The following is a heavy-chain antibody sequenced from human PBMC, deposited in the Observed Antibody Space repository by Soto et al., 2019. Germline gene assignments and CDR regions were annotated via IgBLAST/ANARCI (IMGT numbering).Heavy chain of an antibody. J-gene: IGHJ4*02. D-gene: IGHD4-17*01. CDR1: GGSISSYY. Sequence: QVQLQESGPGLVKPSETLSLTCTVSGGSISSYYWSWIRQPPGKGLEWIGYIYYSGSTNYNPSLKSRVTISVDTSKNHFSLKLRSVTATDTAVYYCARAYGDYVFDFWGQGTLVTVSS. V-gene: IGHV4-59*01. CDR2: IYYSGST. CDR3: ARAYGDYVFDF.